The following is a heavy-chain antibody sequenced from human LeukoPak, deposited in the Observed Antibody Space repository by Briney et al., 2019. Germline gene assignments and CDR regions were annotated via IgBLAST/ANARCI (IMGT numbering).Heavy chain of an antibody. CDR3: AKMIWFGERKLFDP. D-gene: IGHD3-10*01. Sequence: SETLSLTCTVFGGGSITNYYWSWMRQPPGKALEWIGYISYSGTANYNPSLKSQVTISIDTSNNQVSLKMTSVTAADTAVYYCAKMIWFGERKLFDPWGQGTLVTVSS. V-gene: IGHV4-59*01. CDR1: GGGSITNYY. CDR2: ISYSGTA. J-gene: IGHJ5*02.